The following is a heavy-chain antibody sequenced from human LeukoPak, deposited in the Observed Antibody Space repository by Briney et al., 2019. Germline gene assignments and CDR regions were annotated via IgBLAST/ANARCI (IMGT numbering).Heavy chain of an antibody. CDR2: INPSGGST. J-gene: IGHJ6*03. D-gene: IGHD3-3*01. Sequence: ASVKVSCKASGYTFTSYYMHWVRQAPGQGLEWMGIINPSGGSTSYAQKFQGRVTMTRDMSTSTVYMELSSLRSEDTAVYYCARGGFKGSYDFWSGYYQSYYMDVWGKGTTVTVSS. V-gene: IGHV1-46*01. CDR1: GYTFTSYY. CDR3: ARGGFKGSYDFWSGYYQSYYMDV.